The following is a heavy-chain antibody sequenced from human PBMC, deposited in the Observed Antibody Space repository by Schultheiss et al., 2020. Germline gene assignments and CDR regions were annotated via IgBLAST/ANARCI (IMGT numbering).Heavy chain of an antibody. Sequence: WGSLRLSCAASGFTFSSYAMSWVRQAPGKGLEWVSAFSGSGSSTFYADSVRGRFTISRDISKDTLYLQMNSLTAEDTAVYYCARPPAAAGIHHFDYWGQGTLVTVSS. CDR1: GFTFSSYA. D-gene: IGHD6-13*01. CDR2: FSGSGSST. CDR3: ARPPAAAGIHHFDY. J-gene: IGHJ4*02. V-gene: IGHV3-23*01.